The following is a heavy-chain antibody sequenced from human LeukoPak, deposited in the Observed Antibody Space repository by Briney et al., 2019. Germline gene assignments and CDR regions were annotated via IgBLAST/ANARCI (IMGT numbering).Heavy chain of an antibody. CDR1: GFDFSDYY. CDR3: AELGITMIGGV. CDR2: IKTTGLTT. D-gene: IGHD3-10*02. Sequence: GGSLRLSCAASGFDFSDYYMSWIRQAPGKGLEWISNIKTTGLTTYYADSVKGRFTISRDNAKNLLYLQMNSLRAEDTAVYYCAELGITMIGGVWGKGTTVTISS. V-gene: IGHV3-11*04. J-gene: IGHJ6*04.